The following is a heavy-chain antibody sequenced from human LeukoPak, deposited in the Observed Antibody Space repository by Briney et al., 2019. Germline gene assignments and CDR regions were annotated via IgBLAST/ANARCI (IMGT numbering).Heavy chain of an antibody. CDR1: GGSISSYY. D-gene: IGHD4-17*01. CDR2: IYYSGST. J-gene: IGHJ4*02. CDR3: AREKSSTDYFDY. Sequence: SETLSLTCTVSGGSISSYYWCWLRQPPGKGLEWIGYIYYSGSTNYNPSLESRVTISVDTSKNQFSLKLSSVTAADTAVYYCAREKSSTDYFDYWGQGTLVTVSS. V-gene: IGHV4-59*01.